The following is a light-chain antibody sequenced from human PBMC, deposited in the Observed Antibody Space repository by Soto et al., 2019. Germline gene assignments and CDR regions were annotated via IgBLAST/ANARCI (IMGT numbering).Light chain of an antibody. V-gene: IGKV3-11*01. J-gene: IGKJ5*01. CDR2: GAS. Sequence: EIVFTQSPGTLSLSPGERATLSCRASQSVSGSYLAWYQQKPGQAPRLLIYGASNRATGIPARFSGSGSGTDFTLTISSLEPEDFAVYYCQQRSNWPPITFGQGTRLEIK. CDR3: QQRSNWPPIT. CDR1: QSVSGSY.